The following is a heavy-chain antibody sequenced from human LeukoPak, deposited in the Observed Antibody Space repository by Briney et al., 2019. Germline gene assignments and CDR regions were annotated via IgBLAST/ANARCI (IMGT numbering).Heavy chain of an antibody. J-gene: IGHJ4*02. CDR3: ARDSSGYQ. CDR2: IKEDGREK. CDR1: GFTFSTYW. V-gene: IGHV3-7*01. D-gene: IGHD3-22*01. Sequence: GGSLKLFCAASGFTFSTYWMSWVRQAPGKGLEWVAHIKEDGREKYYGDSVKGRFTISRDNAKNSLYLQMNSLRAEDTAVYYCARDSSGYQWGQGTLVTVSS.